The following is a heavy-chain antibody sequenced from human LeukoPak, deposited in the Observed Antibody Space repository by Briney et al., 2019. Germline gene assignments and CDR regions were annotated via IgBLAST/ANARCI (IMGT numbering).Heavy chain of an antibody. J-gene: IGHJ4*02. Sequence: PGGSLRLSCAASGFTFSSYWMHWVRQAPGKGLVWVSRINSDGSSTSYADSVKGRFTISRDNAKNTLYLQMNSLRAEDTAVYYCARSTGYSSGLFDYWGQGTLVTVSS. CDR1: GFTFSSYW. CDR2: INSDGSST. CDR3: ARSTGYSSGLFDY. V-gene: IGHV3-74*01. D-gene: IGHD6-19*01.